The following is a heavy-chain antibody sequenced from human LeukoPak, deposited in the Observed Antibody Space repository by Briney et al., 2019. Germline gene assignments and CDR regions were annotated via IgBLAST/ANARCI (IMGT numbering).Heavy chain of an antibody. V-gene: IGHV1-2*02. J-gene: IGHJ3*02. D-gene: IGHD2-21*01. CDR1: GYTFTDFY. CDR2: INPKNGDT. CDR3: AREAGDNAYDI. Sequence: ASVKVSCKASGYTFTDFYMRWVRQAPGQGLEWMGWINPKNGDTRYVQKFQGRVTMTRDTSISTSYMEVSRLTSDDTAVYYCAREAGDNAYDIWGQGTVVTVSS.